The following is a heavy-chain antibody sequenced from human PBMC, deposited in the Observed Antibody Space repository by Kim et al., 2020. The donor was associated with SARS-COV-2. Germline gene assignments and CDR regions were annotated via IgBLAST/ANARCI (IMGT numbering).Heavy chain of an antibody. CDR3: AKVYGSGSYLIY. J-gene: IGHJ4*02. D-gene: IGHD3-10*01. Sequence: YTDSVKGRFTISRDNSKNTLYLQMNSLRAEDTAVYYCAKVYGSGSYLIYWGQGTLVTVSS. V-gene: IGHV3-23*01.